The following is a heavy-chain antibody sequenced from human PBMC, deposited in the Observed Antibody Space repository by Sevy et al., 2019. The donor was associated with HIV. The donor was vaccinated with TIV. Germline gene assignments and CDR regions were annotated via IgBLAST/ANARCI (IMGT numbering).Heavy chain of an antibody. J-gene: IGHJ4*02. CDR2: IRSKANTYAT. V-gene: IGHV3-73*01. CDR1: GFTFSGST. D-gene: IGHD6-19*01. CDR3: SRQVVAVAGDYFDY. Sequence: GGSLRLSCAASGFTFSGSTMHWVRQASGKGLEWVGRIRSKANTYATAYAASVKGRFSISRDDSKNTAYLQMNSLKTEDTDEYYCSRQVVAVAGDYFDYWGQGTLVTVSS.